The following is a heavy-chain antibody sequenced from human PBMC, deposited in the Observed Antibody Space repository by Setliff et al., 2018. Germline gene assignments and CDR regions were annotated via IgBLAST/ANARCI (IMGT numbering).Heavy chain of an antibody. CDR3: ARDRVVVLAGRRGFCFDY. J-gene: IGHJ4*02. V-gene: IGHV4-4*07. D-gene: IGHD2-15*01. CDR1: GGSISSHY. Sequence: SETLSLTCTVSGGSISSHYWTWIRQPAGKGLEWIGRLYTSGDTNYNPSLKSRVSMSLDTSKNQFSLKLSSVTAADTAVYYCARDRVVVLAGRRGFCFDYWGQGTRVTVS. CDR2: LYTSGDT.